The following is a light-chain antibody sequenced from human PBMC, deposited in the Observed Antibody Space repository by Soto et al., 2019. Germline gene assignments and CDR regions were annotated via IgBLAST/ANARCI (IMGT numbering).Light chain of an antibody. Sequence: QCVLTQPPSASGTPGQRVTISCSGSSSNIGSNYVYWYQQHPGTAPKLLIYRNNQRPSGVPDRFSGSKSGTSASLAISGLRSEDEADYYCAAWDDSLSGPWVLGGGTKLTVL. J-gene: IGLJ3*02. CDR3: AAWDDSLSGPWV. CDR1: SSNIGSNY. CDR2: RNN. V-gene: IGLV1-47*01.